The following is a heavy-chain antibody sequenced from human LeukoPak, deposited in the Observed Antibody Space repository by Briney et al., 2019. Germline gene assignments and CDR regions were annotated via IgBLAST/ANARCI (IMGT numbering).Heavy chain of an antibody. CDR3: AAAWHGPGMTTFDFDY. Sequence: SVKVSCKASGFTFTSSAVQWVRQARGQRLEWIGWIVVGSGNTNYAQKFQERVTITRDMSTSTAYMELSSLRSEDTTVYYCAAAWHGPGMTTFDFDYWGQGTLVTVSS. V-gene: IGHV1-58*01. CDR1: GFTFTSSA. J-gene: IGHJ4*02. D-gene: IGHD4-11*01. CDR2: IVVGSGNT.